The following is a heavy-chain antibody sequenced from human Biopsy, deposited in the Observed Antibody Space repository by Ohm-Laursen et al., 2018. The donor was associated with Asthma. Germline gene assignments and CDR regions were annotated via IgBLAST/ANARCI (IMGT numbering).Heavy chain of an antibody. D-gene: IGHD6-19*01. J-gene: IGHJ4*02. CDR3: SREEPTSGWYQGSILR. CDR1: GFTFSNYG. Sequence: TLSLTCAASGFTFSNYGMHWVRPAPGKGLEWVACISYDGSNKYYADSVKGRSTISRDNSKNTLNLQMNSLRAEDTAVYYCSREEPTSGWYQGSILRWGQGTLVTVSS. V-gene: IGHV3-30*03. CDR2: ISYDGSNK.